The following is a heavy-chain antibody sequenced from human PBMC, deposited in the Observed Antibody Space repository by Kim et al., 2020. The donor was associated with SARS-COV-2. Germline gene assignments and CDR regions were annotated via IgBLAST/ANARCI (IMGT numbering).Heavy chain of an antibody. V-gene: IGHV3-64D*09. Sequence: ADAWKGRFTISRDNSKNTLYLQRSSLRAEDTAVYYCVKADGSGNYYYGMDVWGQGTTVTVSS. D-gene: IGHD3-10*01. CDR3: VKADGSGNYYYGMDV. J-gene: IGHJ6*02.